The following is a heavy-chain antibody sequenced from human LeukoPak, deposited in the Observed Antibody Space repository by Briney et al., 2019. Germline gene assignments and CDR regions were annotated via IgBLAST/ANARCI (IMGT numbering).Heavy chain of an antibody. CDR3: ARDSSGWYPGAFDI. V-gene: IGHV1-69*04. CDR1: GGTFSSYA. Sequence: ASVRVSCKASGGTFSSYAISWVRQAPGQGLEWMGRIIPILGIANYAQKFQGRVTITADKSTSTAYMELSSLRSGGTAVYYCARDSSGWYPGAFDIWGQGTMVTVSS. CDR2: IIPILGIA. D-gene: IGHD6-19*01. J-gene: IGHJ3*02.